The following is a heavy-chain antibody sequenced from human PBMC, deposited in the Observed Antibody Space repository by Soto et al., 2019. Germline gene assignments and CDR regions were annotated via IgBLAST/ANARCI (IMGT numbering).Heavy chain of an antibody. CDR3: ARSGSGTEYYGLDV. J-gene: IGHJ6*02. D-gene: IGHD6-13*01. CDR2: ISGSSTYT. CDR1: GFYFSDYY. Sequence: QVQLVESGGGLVKPGGSLRLSCAASGFYFSDYYMSWIHQAPGKGLEWVSYISGSSTYTKYADSVKGRFTISRDNAKNSLYLQMNSLRAEDTAVYYCARSGSGTEYYGLDVWGQGTTVTVSS. V-gene: IGHV3-11*05.